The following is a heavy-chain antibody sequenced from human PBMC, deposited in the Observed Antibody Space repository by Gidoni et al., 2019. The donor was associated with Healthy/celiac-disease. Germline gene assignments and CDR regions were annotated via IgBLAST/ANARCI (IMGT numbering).Heavy chain of an antibody. CDR2: ISWNSGSI. D-gene: IGHD3-16*01. V-gene: IGHV3-9*01. CDR1: GFTFDDYA. CDR3: AKDSGDGWGSYGMDV. J-gene: IGHJ6*02. Sequence: EVQLVESGGGLVQPGRSLRLSCAASGFTFDDYAMHWVRQAPGKGLEVVSGISWNSGSIGYADSVKGRFTISRDNAKNSLYLQMNSLRAEDTALYYCAKDSGDGWGSYGMDVWGQGTTVTVSS.